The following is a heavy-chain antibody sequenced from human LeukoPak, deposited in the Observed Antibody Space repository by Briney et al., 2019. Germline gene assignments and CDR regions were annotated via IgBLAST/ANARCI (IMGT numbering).Heavy chain of an antibody. Sequence: SETLSLTCTVSGGSISSYYWSWIRQPPGKGLEWIGRISPSGTTNYNPSLKSRVTMSVDTSKNQFSLKLSSVTAADTAVYYCARGYTLGWFDPWGQGTLVTVSS. CDR2: ISPSGTT. V-gene: IGHV4-4*07. CDR1: GGSISSYY. D-gene: IGHD1-14*01. CDR3: ARGYTLGWFDP. J-gene: IGHJ5*02.